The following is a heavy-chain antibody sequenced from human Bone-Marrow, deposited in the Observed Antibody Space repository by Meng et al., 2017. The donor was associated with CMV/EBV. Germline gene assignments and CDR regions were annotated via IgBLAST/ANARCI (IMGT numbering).Heavy chain of an antibody. Sequence: GFTFSSYGMHWVRQAQGKGLEWVAVISYDGSNKYYADSVKGRFTISRDNSKNTLYLQMNSLRAEDTAVYYCAKAHGDYGSGSYSFDYWGQGTLVTVSS. V-gene: IGHV3-30*18. D-gene: IGHD3-10*01. J-gene: IGHJ4*02. CDR1: GFTFSSYG. CDR3: AKAHGDYGSGSYSFDY. CDR2: ISYDGSNK.